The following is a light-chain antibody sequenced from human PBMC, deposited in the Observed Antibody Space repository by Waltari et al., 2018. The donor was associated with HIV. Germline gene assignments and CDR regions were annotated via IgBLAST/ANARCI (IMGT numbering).Light chain of an antibody. CDR2: AVT. CDR3: LSYTITNTLV. CDR1: SSDIGGHSS. V-gene: IGLV2-14*01. J-gene: IGLJ3*02. Sequence: QSALTQPASVSGSPGQSITISCTGTSSDIGGHSSVPWYQQLPGKAPKLMIYAVTYRPSGVSNRFSGSKSGNTASLTISGLQGEDEADYYCLSYTITNTLVFGGGTKLTVL.